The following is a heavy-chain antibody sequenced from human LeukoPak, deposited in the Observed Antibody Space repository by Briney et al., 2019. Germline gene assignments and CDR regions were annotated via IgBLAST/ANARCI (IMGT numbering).Heavy chain of an antibody. Sequence: GGSLRLSCAASGFTFSDYEMNWVRQAPGKGLEWLSHISVSGTIIHYADSVKGRFTISRDNAKNSLYLQMNSLRAEDTAVYYCARDLSYSGSYFYYYYYYYMDVWGKGTTVTISS. D-gene: IGHD1-26*01. V-gene: IGHV3-48*01. CDR2: ISVSGTII. CDR3: ARDLSYSGSYFYYYYYYYMDV. J-gene: IGHJ6*03. CDR1: GFTFSDYE.